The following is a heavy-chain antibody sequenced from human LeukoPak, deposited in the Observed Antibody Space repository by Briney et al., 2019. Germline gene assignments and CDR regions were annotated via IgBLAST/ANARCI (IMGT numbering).Heavy chain of an antibody. CDR1: GYSFTRNW. CDR3: ARQSREGSIAAALQKSYAFAYYFDY. V-gene: IGHV5-51*01. J-gene: IGHJ4*02. CDR2: IYPGDSDT. D-gene: IGHD6-13*01. Sequence: GESLKISCKGSGYSFTRNWIGWVRQMPGKGLEWMAIIYPGDSDTRYSPSFQGQVTISADKSINTAYLQWSSLKAPDTAMYYCARQSREGSIAAALQKSYAFAYYFDYWGQGTLVTVSS.